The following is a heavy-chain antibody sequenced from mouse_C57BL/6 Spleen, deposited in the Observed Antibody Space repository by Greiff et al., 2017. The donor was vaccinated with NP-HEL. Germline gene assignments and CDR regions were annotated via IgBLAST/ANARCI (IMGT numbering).Heavy chain of an antibody. J-gene: IGHJ4*01. V-gene: IGHV2-3*01. CDR2: IWGDGST. CDR3: ASRGSSTMITTGYYYAMDY. D-gene: IGHD2-4*01. CDR1: GFSLTSYG. Sequence: VHLVESGPGLVAPSQSLSITCTVSGFSLTSYGVSWVRQPPGKGLEWLGVIWGDGSTNYHSALISRLSISKDNSKSQVFLKLNSLQTDDTATYYCASRGSSTMITTGYYYAMDYWGQGTSVTVSS.